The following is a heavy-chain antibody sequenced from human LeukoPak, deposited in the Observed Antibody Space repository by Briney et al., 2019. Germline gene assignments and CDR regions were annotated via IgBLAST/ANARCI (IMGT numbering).Heavy chain of an antibody. J-gene: IGHJ4*02. CDR3: ARDARLGYCSSTSCYAYYFDY. CDR2: ISYDGSK. Sequence: GRSLRLSCAASGFTFSSYAMHWVRQAPGKGLWWVAVISYDGSKYYADSVKGRFTISRDNSKNTLYLQMNSLRAEDAAVYYCARDARLGYCSSTSCYAYYFDYWGQGTLVTVSS. D-gene: IGHD2-2*01. V-gene: IGHV3-30*04. CDR1: GFTFSSYA.